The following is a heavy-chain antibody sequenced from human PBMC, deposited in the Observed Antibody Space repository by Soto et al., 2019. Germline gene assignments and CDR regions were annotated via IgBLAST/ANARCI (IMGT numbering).Heavy chain of an antibody. J-gene: IGHJ4*02. Sequence: EVQLEESGGGLVQPGGSLRLSCAASGFSFSSSWMSWVRQAPGKGPEWVAIVSSDGKDKTNADSVRGRCTISRNNADNSLFLQTKSLSADDSAVYYSARDDRYSGPFDYWGQGVLVTVSS. D-gene: IGHD3-16*02. V-gene: IGHV3-7*01. CDR3: ARDDRYSGPFDY. CDR1: GFSFSSSW. CDR2: VSSDGKDK.